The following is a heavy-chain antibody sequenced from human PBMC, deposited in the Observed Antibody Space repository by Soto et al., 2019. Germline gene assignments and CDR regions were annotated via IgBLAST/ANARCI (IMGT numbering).Heavy chain of an antibody. V-gene: IGHV3-30*18. CDR2: ISYDGSNK. J-gene: IGHJ4*02. Sequence: QVQLVESGGGVVQPGRSLRLSWAASGFTFSSYGMHWVRQAPGKGLEWVAVISYDGSNKYYADSVKGRFTISRDNSKNTLYLQMNSLRAEDTAVYYCAKDLGSSWTFDYWGQGTLVTVSS. CDR3: AKDLGSSWTFDY. CDR1: GFTFSSYG. D-gene: IGHD6-13*01.